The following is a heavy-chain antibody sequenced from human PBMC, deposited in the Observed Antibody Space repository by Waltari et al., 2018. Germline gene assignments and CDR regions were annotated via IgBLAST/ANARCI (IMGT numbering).Heavy chain of an antibody. CDR3: GRYTVDTLLNPEAFDI. CDR2: IIPRFGTA. D-gene: IGHD5-18*01. Sequence: QVQLEQSGAEVKKPGSSVKVSCKASGGTFSSYAISWVRQAPGQGLEWMGGIIPRFGTANYAQKIQRRVTIAEEDTTSTAYMELSSLRAEDTAVYYCGRYTVDTLLNPEAFDIWGQGTMVTVSS. J-gene: IGHJ3*02. CDR1: GGTFSSYA. V-gene: IGHV1-69*01.